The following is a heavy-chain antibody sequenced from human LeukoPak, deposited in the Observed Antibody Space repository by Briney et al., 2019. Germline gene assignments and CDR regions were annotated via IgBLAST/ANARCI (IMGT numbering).Heavy chain of an antibody. D-gene: IGHD2-2*02. V-gene: IGHV4-4*07. Sequence: PSETLSLTCTVSGGSISSYYWSWIRQPAGKGLEWIGRIYTSGSTNYNPSLKSRVTMSVDTSKNQFSLKLSSVTAADTAVYYYARDFSVVVPAAIDNWFDPWGQGTLVTVSS. CDR1: GGSISSYY. CDR2: IYTSGST. CDR3: ARDFSVVVPAAIDNWFDP. J-gene: IGHJ5*02.